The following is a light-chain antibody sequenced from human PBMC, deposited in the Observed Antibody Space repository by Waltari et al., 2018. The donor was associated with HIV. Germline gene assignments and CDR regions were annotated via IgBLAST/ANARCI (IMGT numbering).Light chain of an antibody. CDR3: SSYTSTSTVYV. Sequence: QSAPRRPASVAVSPGPSITIARPVTSRDVGDFNSVFWYQLHPSKAPKRMIYAVSNRPSGVSNRFSGSKSDNTASLTISGLQAEDEADYYCSSYTSTSTVYVFGTGTEVTVL. CDR2: AVS. V-gene: IGLV2-14*03. J-gene: IGLJ1*01. CDR1: SRDVGDFNS.